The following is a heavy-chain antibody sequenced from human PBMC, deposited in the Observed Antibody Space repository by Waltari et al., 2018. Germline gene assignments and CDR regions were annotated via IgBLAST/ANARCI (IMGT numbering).Heavy chain of an antibody. CDR2: IYYSGST. CDR1: GGSISSYY. CDR3: ASQDYGSGSAFDY. V-gene: IGHV4-59*01. D-gene: IGHD3-10*01. Sequence: QVQLQESGPGLVKPSETLSLTCTVSGGSISSYYWSWIRQPPGKGLEWIGYIYYSGSTNDNPSLKSRVTISVDTSKNQFSLKLSSVTAADTAVYYCASQDYGSGSAFDYWGQGTLVTVSS. J-gene: IGHJ4*02.